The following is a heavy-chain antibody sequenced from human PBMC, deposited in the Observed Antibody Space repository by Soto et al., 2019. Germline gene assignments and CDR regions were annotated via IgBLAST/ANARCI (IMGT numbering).Heavy chain of an antibody. J-gene: IGHJ6*02. CDR1: GFTFSSYS. V-gene: IGHV3-21*01. CDR3: AREGGIAVAGTPDYYGMDV. CDR2: ISSSSSYI. Sequence: GGSLRLSCAASGFTFSSYSMNWVRQAPGKGLEWVSSISSSSSYIYYADSVKGRFTISRDNAKNSLYLQMNSLRAEDTAVYYCAREGGIAVAGTPDYYGMDVWGQGTTVTVSS. D-gene: IGHD6-19*01.